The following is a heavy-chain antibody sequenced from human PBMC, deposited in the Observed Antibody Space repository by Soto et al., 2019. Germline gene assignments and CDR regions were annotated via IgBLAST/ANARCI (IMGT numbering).Heavy chain of an antibody. V-gene: IGHV1-18*01. CDR3: ARSGSVPSYYYGLDV. J-gene: IGHJ6*02. CDR2: ISTYNGDT. D-gene: IGHD1-26*01. Sequence: VQLVQSGAEVKKPGASVKVSCKASGYTFSRSGISWVRQAPGQGLEWMGWISTYNGDTNYAQKVQGRVTMTTDTSTSTAFMELMSLRSDETAVYYCARSGSVPSYYYGLDVWGQGTTVTVSS. CDR1: GYTFSRSG.